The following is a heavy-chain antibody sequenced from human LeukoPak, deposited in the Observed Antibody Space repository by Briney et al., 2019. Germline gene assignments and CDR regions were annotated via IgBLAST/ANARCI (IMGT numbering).Heavy chain of an antibody. D-gene: IGHD2-2*01. V-gene: IGHV3-9*02. CDR3: AKDISAALYCSSTSCYRRKAFDY. CDR1: GFTSDDYA. J-gene: IGHJ4*02. CDR2: ISWNSGSI. Sequence: GRSLRLSCAASGFTSDDYAMHWVRQAPGKGLEWVSGISWNSGSIGYADSVKGRFTISRDNAKNSLYLQMNSLRAEDTALYYCAKDISAALYCSSTSCYRRKAFDYWGQGTLVTVSS.